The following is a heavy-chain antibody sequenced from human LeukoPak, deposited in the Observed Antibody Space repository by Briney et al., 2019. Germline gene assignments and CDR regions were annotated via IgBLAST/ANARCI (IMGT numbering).Heavy chain of an antibody. CDR1: GFTFSNYA. CDR2: ISGNGIST. V-gene: IGHV3-23*01. Sequence: GGSLRLSCAASGFTFSNYAMSWVRQAPGKGLEWVSAISGNGISTYYADSVKGRFTISRDNSKNTVYLQMNSLRAEDTAVYHCAKVGPGCSSTSCYPGYWGQGTLVTVSS. CDR3: AKVGPGCSSTSCYPGY. J-gene: IGHJ4*02. D-gene: IGHD2-2*01.